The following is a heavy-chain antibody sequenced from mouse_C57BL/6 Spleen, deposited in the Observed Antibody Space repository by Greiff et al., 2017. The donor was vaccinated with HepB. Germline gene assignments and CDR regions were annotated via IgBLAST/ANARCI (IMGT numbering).Heavy chain of an antibody. J-gene: IGHJ4*01. CDR3: TRGGLDHYYAMDY. V-gene: IGHV1-15*01. CDR2: IDPETGGT. CDR1: GYTFTDYE. Sequence: QVQLQQSGAELVRPGASVTLSCKASGYTFTDYEMHWVKQTPVHGLEWIGAIDPETGGTAYNQKFKGKAILTADKSSSTAYMELRSLTSEDSAVYYCTRGGLDHYYAMDYWGQGTSVTVSS.